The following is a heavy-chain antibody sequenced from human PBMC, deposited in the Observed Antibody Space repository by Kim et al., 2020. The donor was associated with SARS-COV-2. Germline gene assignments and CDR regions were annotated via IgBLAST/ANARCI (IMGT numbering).Heavy chain of an antibody. J-gene: IGHJ5*02. Sequence: SYNPSLKSRVTISVDTSKNQFSLKLSSVTAADTAVYYCARLRATLNWFDPWGQGTLVTVSS. CDR3: ARLRATLNWFDP. V-gene: IGHV4-39*01.